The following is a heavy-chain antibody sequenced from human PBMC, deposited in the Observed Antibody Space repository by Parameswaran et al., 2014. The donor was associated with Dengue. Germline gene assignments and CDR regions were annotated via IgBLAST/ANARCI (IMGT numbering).Heavy chain of an antibody. D-gene: IGHD2-15*01. CDR3: ARVGCSGGSCYSDLVGYGYGMDV. V-gene: IGHV1-69*01. CDR2: IIPIFGTA. Sequence: SWVRQAPGQGLEWMGGIIPIFGTANYAQKFQGRVTITADESTSTAYMELSSLRSEDTAVYYCARVGCSGGSCYSDLVGYGYGMDVWGQGTTVTVSS. J-gene: IGHJ6*02.